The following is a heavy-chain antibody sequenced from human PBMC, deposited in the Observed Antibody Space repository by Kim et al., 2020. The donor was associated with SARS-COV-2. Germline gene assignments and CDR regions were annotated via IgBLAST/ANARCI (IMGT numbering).Heavy chain of an antibody. CDR3: ARGMGDL. J-gene: IGHJ2*01. CDR2: IYYSGST. Sequence: SETLSLTCTVSGGSISSYYWSWIRQPPGKGLEWIGYIYYSGSTNYNPSLKSRVTISVDTSKNQFSLKLSSVTAADTAVYYCARGMGDLWGHGTLVTVSS. V-gene: IGHV4-59*13. CDR1: GGSISSYY.